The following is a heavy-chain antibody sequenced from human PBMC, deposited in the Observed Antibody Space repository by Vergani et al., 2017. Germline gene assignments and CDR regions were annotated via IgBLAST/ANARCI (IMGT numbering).Heavy chain of an antibody. CDR3: ARGFGEYFFDN. CDR1: GSSMTSFY. J-gene: IGHJ4*02. V-gene: IGHV4-59*01. Sequence: QVQLQESGPGLVKPSETLSLTCTVPGSSMTSFYWSWIRQRPGKRLECIGSIYYSGSINYNPYLKSRVTISLDTSKGQFSLKLSSVTAADTAVYYCARGFGEYFFDNWCQGTLVTVSS. D-gene: IGHD3-10*01. CDR2: IYYSGSI.